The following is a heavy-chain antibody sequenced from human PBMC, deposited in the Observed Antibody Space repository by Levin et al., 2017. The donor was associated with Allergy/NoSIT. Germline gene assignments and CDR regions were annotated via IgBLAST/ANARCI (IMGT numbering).Heavy chain of an antibody. V-gene: IGHV4-59*01. J-gene: IGHJ5*02. CDR3: ARAEYCSSTSCPQGFDP. Sequence: SETLSLTCTVSGGSISSYYWSWIRQPPGKGLEWIGYIYYSGSTNYNPSLKSRVTISVDTSKNQFSLKLSSVTAADTAVYYCARAEYCSSTSCPQGFDPWGQGTLVTVSS. D-gene: IGHD2-2*01. CDR1: GGSISSYY. CDR2: IYYSGST.